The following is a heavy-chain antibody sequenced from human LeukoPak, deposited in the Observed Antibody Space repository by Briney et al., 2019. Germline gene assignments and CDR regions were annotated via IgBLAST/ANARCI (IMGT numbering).Heavy chain of an antibody. CDR2: IYSGGST. J-gene: IGHJ5*02. V-gene: IGHV3-53*01. Sequence: GGSLRLSCAASGFTVSSNYMSWDRQAPGKGLEWVSVIYSGGSTYYADSVKGRFTISRDKSKNTLYLQMNSLRAEDTAVYYCARETGTMVRGDMYNWFDPWGQGTLVTVSS. D-gene: IGHD3-10*01. CDR1: GFTVSSNY. CDR3: ARETGTMVRGDMYNWFDP.